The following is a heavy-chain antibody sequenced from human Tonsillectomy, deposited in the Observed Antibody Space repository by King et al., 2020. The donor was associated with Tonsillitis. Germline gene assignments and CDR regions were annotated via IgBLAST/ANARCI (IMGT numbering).Heavy chain of an antibody. CDR2: INHSGST. V-gene: IGHV4-34*01. J-gene: IGHJ3*02. CDR3: ARCNYGDRDAFDI. CDR1: GGSFSGFY. Sequence: VQLPQWGAGLLKPSETLSLPCAVYGGSFSGFYWSWIRQPPGKGLEWTGEINHSGSTNYNPSLKSRVTISVDTSKNQFSLKLSSVTAADTAMYYCARCNYGDRDAFDIWGQGTMVTVSS. D-gene: IGHD4-17*01.